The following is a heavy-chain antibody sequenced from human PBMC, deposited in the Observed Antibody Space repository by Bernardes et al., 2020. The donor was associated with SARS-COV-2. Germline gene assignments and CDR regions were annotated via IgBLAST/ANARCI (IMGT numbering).Heavy chain of an antibody. V-gene: IGHV3-23*01. Sequence: GGSLRLSCAASGFIFTYYDMSWVRQAPGKGLEWVSAIGSGGSNTYSADSVKGRFTISRDNSKNTLYLQMNSLRAEDTAVYFCARDGDGYFDYWSQGILVTVSS. CDR3: ARDGDGYFDY. D-gene: IGHD2-21*01. CDR2: IGSGGSNT. J-gene: IGHJ4*02. CDR1: GFIFTYYD.